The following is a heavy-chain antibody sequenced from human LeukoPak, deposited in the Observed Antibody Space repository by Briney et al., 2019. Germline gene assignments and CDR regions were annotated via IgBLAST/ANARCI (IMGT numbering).Heavy chain of an antibody. D-gene: IGHD3-22*01. J-gene: IGHJ4*02. CDR1: GFTFSSYE. V-gene: IGHV3-48*03. CDR3: SRLDSSELDY. CDR2: ISSSGSTI. Sequence: GGSLRLSCAASGFTFSSYEMNWVRQAPGKGLEWVSYISSSGSTIYYADSVKGRFTISRDNAKNSLYLQMSSLRAEDTAVYYCSRLDSSELDYWGQGTLVTVSS.